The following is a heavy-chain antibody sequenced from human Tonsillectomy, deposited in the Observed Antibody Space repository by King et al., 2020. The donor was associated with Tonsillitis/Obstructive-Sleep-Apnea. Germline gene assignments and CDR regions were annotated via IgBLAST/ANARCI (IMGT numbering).Heavy chain of an antibody. V-gene: IGHV5-51*01. D-gene: IGHD4-17*01. CDR1: GYTFNNFW. Sequence: QLVQSGAELKKPGESLKISCQGSGYTFNNFWIGWVRQRPGKGREWMGIIYFVDFDTRYRPSFQGQGTISVDKSINTAYLQWSSLRASDTAMYYCARMNHDYDFDSWGQGTLVTVSA. CDR3: ARMNHDYDFDS. J-gene: IGHJ4*02. CDR2: IYFVDFDT.